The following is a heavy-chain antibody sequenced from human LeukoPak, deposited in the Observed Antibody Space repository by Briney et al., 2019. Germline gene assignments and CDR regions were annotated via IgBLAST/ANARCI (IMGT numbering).Heavy chain of an antibody. Sequence: ASVKVSCKASGYTFTSYDINWVRQATGQGLEWMGWMNPNSGNTGYAQKFQGRVTMTRNTSISTAYMELSSLRSEDTAVYYCAREDYTYPFAYYWGQGTLVTVSS. CDR3: AREDYTYPFAYY. D-gene: IGHD4-4*01. J-gene: IGHJ4*02. V-gene: IGHV1-8*01. CDR1: GYTFTSYD. CDR2: MNPNSGNT.